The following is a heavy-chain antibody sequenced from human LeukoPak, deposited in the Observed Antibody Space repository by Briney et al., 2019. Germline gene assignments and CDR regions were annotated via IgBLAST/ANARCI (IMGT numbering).Heavy chain of an antibody. CDR2: IYSGGST. D-gene: IGHD3-22*01. V-gene: IGHV3-66*01. J-gene: IGHJ2*01. CDR1: GFTVSSNY. Sequence: GGSLRLSCAASGFTVSSNYMSWVRQAPGKGLEWVSVIYSGGSTYYADSVKGRFTISRDNSKNTLYLQMNSLRAEDTAVYYCARAIRGYYFRDPGWWYFDLWGRGTLVTVSS. CDR3: ARAIRGYYFRDPGWWYFDL.